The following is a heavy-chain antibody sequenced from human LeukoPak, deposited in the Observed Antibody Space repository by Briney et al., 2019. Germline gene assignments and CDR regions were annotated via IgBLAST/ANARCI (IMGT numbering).Heavy chain of an antibody. J-gene: IGHJ5*02. V-gene: IGHV1-2*02. Sequence: ASVKVSCKASGYTFTDYYIYWVRQAPGQGLECMGWINPKSGASTYVQKFHGRVTLTRDTSISTAYMELRTLRCNDTSIYYCARDVETGSWGQGTLFTVSS. CDR2: INPKSGAS. CDR1: GYTFTDYY. D-gene: IGHD2-21*02. CDR3: ARDVETGS.